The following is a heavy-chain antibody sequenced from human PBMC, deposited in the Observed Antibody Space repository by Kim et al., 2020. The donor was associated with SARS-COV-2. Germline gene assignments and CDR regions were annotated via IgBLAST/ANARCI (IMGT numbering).Heavy chain of an antibody. Sequence: GGSLRLSCAASGFTFSSYWMHWVRQAPGKGLVWVSRINSDGSSTSYADSVKGRFTISRDNAKNTLYLQMNSLRAEDTAVYYCARGGDYYDSSGYYYGGHFYYYYYGMDVWGQGTTVTVSS. V-gene: IGHV3-74*01. CDR2: INSDGSST. CDR3: ARGGDYYDSSGYYYGGHFYYYYYGMDV. CDR1: GFTFSSYW. J-gene: IGHJ6*02. D-gene: IGHD3-22*01.